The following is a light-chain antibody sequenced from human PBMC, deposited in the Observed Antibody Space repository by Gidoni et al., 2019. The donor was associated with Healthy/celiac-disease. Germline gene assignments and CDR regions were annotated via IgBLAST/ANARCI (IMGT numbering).Light chain of an antibody. V-gene: IGKV1-39*01. J-gene: IGKJ1*01. Sequence: DIQMTQSPSSLSASVGDRVPITCRASQSISSYLNWYQQKPGKAPKLLIYAAYSVQSGVPSRFSCSGSGTDFTLTISSLQPEDFATYYCQQSYRTFGQGTKVEIK. CDR1: QSISSY. CDR3: QQSYRT. CDR2: AAY.